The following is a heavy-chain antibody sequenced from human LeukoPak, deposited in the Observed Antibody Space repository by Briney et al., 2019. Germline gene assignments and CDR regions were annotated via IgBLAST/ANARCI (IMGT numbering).Heavy chain of an antibody. CDR3: ARSTGNYGDWDY. CDR2: INGDGSST. V-gene: IGHV3-74*01. J-gene: IGHJ4*02. D-gene: IGHD4-17*01. Sequence: GGSLRLSCAASGITFGSYWMHWVRHAPGKGLVLVSRINGDGSSTNYADSVKGRFTISRDNAKNTLYLQMNSLRAADTAVYYCARSTGNYGDWDYWGQGTLVTVSS. CDR1: GITFGSYW.